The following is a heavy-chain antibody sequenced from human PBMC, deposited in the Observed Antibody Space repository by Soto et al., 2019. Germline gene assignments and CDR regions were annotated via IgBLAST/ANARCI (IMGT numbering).Heavy chain of an antibody. Sequence: PGGSLRLSCAASGFTFDDYAMHWVRQAPGKGLEWVSGISWNSGSIGYADSVKGRFTISRDNAKNSLYLQMNSLRAEDTALYYCAKSGELYYYGSGSYYTDYYYYGMDVWGQGTTVTVSS. D-gene: IGHD3-10*01. CDR1: GFTFDDYA. J-gene: IGHJ6*02. CDR3: AKSGELYYYGSGSYYTDYYYYGMDV. V-gene: IGHV3-9*01. CDR2: ISWNSGSI.